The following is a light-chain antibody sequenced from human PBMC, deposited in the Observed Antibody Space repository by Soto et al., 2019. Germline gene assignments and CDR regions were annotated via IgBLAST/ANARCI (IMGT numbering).Light chain of an antibody. J-gene: IGLJ3*02. CDR1: SSDLTTYNY. CDR3: SSYPSTRWV. V-gene: IGLV2-14*01. Sequence: QSALTQPASVSGSPGQSITISCTAISSDLTTYNYVSWYQHHPGKAPKLIIYEVINRPSGVSNRFSGSKSGNTASLTISGLQAEDEADYYCSSYPSTRWVFGGGTKLTVL. CDR2: EVI.